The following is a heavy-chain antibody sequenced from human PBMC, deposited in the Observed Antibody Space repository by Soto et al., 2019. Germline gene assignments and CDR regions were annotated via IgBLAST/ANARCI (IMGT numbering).Heavy chain of an antibody. CDR2: VIPLLGIA. D-gene: IGHD5-12*01. Sequence: QVQLVQSGAEVKKPGSSVKVSCKASGGTFSSYTISWVRQAPGQGLEWMGRVIPLLGIANYAQKFQGRVTINGDKSTSTAYMELSSLRSEDTAVYCGARARRLRSPDDDDSHGWGQGTPVTVSS. CDR1: GGTFSSYT. V-gene: IGHV1-69*02. CDR3: ARARRLRSPDDDDSHG. J-gene: IGHJ4*01.